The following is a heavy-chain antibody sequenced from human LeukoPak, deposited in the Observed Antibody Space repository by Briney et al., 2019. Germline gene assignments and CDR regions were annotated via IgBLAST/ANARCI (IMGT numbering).Heavy chain of an antibody. J-gene: IGHJ4*02. CDR2: ISGSGGST. CDR1: GFTFSSYA. V-gene: IGHV3-23*01. D-gene: IGHD3-10*01. Sequence: GGSLRLSCAASGFTFSSYAMSWVRQAPGKGLEWVSAISGSGGSTYYADSVKGRFTISRDNSKNTLYLQMNSLRAEDTAVYYCARGAQTRLLWFGELLSPVDYWGQGTLVTVSS. CDR3: ARGAQTRLLWFGELLSPVDY.